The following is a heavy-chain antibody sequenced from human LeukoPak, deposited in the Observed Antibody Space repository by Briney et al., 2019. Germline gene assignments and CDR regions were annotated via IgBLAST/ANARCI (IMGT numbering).Heavy chain of an antibody. CDR2: INPSGGST. D-gene: IGHD2-2*01. Sequence: EASVTVSCKASGYTFTNYYMHWVRQAPGQGLEWMGMINPSGGSTSYAQKFQGRVTMTRDTSTSTVYMELSSLRSEDTAVYYCASYQRLEEGPPYYYYGMDVWGQGTTVTVSS. V-gene: IGHV1-46*01. J-gene: IGHJ6*02. CDR1: GYTFTNYY. CDR3: ASYQRLEEGPPYYYYGMDV.